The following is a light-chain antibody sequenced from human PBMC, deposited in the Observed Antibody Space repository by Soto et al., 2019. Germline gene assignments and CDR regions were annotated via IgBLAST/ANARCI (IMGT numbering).Light chain of an antibody. CDR3: SSYTSSSTLVV. V-gene: IGLV2-14*01. Sequence: QSALTQPASVSGSPGQSITIPCTGTSSDVGGYNYVSWYQQHPGKAPKLMIYEVSNRPSGVSNRFSGSKSGNTASLTISVLQAEDEADYYCSSYTSSSTLVVFGGGTKLTVL. CDR1: SSDVGGYNY. CDR2: EVS. J-gene: IGLJ2*01.